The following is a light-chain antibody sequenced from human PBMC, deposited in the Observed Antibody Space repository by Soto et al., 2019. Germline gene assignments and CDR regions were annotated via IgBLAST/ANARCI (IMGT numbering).Light chain of an antibody. CDR1: SSNIGAGFD. Sequence: QAVVTQPPSVSGAPGQRVTISCSGNSSNIGAGFDVHWYQQLPGAAPKLLIYASTNRPSGVPDRFSGSKSDTSASLAITGFQIDDEADYYCNSYVAGSNVFGTGTKLTVL. J-gene: IGLJ1*01. CDR3: NSYVAGSNV. CDR2: AST. V-gene: IGLV1-40*01.